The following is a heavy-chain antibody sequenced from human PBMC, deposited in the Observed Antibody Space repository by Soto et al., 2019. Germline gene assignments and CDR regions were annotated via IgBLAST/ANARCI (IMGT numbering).Heavy chain of an antibody. CDR2: IYDSGVT. Sequence: TSETLSLTCAVSGYSISSGSYWGWIRQPPGKGLGWIVSIYDSGVTYYNPSLKSRVTTSVDTSENQFSLNLNSMTAADAAVYYCAMRASGEPPYYFDSWGQGTLVTVSS. CDR3: AMRASGEPPYYFDS. J-gene: IGHJ4*02. CDR1: GYSISSGSY. V-gene: IGHV4-38-2*01. D-gene: IGHD7-27*01.